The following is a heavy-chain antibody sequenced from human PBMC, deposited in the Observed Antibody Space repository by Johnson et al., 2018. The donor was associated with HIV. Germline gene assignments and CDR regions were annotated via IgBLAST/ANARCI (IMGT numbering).Heavy chain of an antibody. V-gene: IGHV3-30*14. J-gene: IGHJ3*02. CDR1: GFTFSSYA. CDR2: ISYDGSNK. D-gene: IGHD3-3*01. CDR3: ARVASGAFDI. Sequence: QVQLVESGGGVVQPGRSLRLSCAASGFTFSSYAMHWVRQAPGTGLEWVAVISYDGSNKYYADSVKGRFTISRDNSKNTLYLQMNSLRAEDTAVYYCARVASGAFDIWGQGTMVTVSS.